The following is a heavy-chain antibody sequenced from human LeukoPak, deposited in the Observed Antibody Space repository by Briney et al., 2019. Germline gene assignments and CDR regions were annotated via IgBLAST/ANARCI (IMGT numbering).Heavy chain of an antibody. V-gene: IGHV4-59*01. CDR1: GGSISGYY. J-gene: IGHJ2*01. CDR2: IHYSGST. Sequence: SETLSLTCTVSGGSISGYYWSWIRQPPGKGLEWIGYIHYSGSTDYNPSLKSRLTMSVDTSKNQFSLKLSSVTAADTAVYYCAREPAPDPPADVPAANNFGWCFDLWGRGTLVTVSS. CDR3: AREPAPDPPADVPAANNFGWCFDL. D-gene: IGHD2-2*01.